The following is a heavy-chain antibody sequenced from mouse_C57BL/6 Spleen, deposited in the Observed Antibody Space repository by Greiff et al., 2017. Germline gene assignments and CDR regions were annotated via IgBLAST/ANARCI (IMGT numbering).Heavy chain of an antibody. CDR2: ILPGSGST. CDR1: GYTFTGYW. J-gene: IGHJ2*01. Sequence: VQLQQSGAELMKPGASVKLSCKATGYTFTGYWIEWVKQRPGHGLEWIGEILPGSGSTNYNEKFKGKATFTAATSSNTAYMQLSSLTTDDSAIYYGARRNWVKGDYFDYWGQGTTLTVSS. CDR3: ARRNWVKGDYFDY. V-gene: IGHV1-9*01. D-gene: IGHD4-1*01.